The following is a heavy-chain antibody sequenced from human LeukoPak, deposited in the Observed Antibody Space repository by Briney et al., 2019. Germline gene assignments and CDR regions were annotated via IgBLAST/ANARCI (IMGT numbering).Heavy chain of an antibody. CDR3: AKDLHPLIYGDYVGTFDY. V-gene: IGHV3-30*18. CDR1: GFTFSSYG. D-gene: IGHD4-17*01. CDR2: ISYDGSNK. J-gene: IGHJ4*02. Sequence: GRSLRLSCAASGFTFSSYGMHWVRQAPGKGLEWVAVISYDGSNKYYADSVKGRFTISRDNSKNTLYLQMNSLRAEDTAVYYCAKDLHPLIYGDYVGTFDYWGQGTLVTVSS.